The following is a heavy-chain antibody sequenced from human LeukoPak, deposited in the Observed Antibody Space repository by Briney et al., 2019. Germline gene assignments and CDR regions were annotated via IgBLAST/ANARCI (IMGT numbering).Heavy chain of an antibody. CDR1: GGTFSRYA. V-gene: IGHV1-69*13. J-gene: IGHJ5*02. D-gene: IGHD1/OR15-1a*01. Sequence: SVKVSCKASGGTFSRYAISWVRQAPGQGLEWMGGIIPIFGTANYAQKFQGRVTITADESTSTAYMELSSLRSEDTAVYYCAREETGTGGNWFDPWGQGTLVTVSS. CDR2: IIPIFGTA. CDR3: AREETGTGGNWFDP.